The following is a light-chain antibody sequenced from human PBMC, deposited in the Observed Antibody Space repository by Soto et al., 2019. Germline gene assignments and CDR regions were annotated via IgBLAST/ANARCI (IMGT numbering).Light chain of an antibody. J-gene: IGKJ5*01. CDR1: QSVNNY. CDR3: QHRSIWPVS. V-gene: IGKV3-11*01. CDR2: DTS. Sequence: EIVLTQSPATLSLSPGERATLSCRASQSVNNYLHWYQQKPGKAPRLLIFDTSKRASGIPARFSGSGSATDFTLTISSLEPEDFAVYYCQHRSIWPVSFGQGTRLEIK.